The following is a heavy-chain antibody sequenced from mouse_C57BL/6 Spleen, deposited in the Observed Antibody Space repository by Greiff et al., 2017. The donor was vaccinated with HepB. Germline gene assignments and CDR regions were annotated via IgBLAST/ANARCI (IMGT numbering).Heavy chain of an antibody. Sequence: QVQLKESGAELARPGASVKLSCKASGYTFTSYGISWVKQRTGQGLEWIGEIYPRSGNTYYNEKFKGKATLTADKSSSTAYMELRSLTSEDSAVYVCARDSLRVYAMDYWGQGTSVTVSS. CDR1: GYTFTSYG. CDR2: IYPRSGNT. D-gene: IGHD1-1*01. J-gene: IGHJ4*01. CDR3: ARDSLRVYAMDY. V-gene: IGHV1-81*01.